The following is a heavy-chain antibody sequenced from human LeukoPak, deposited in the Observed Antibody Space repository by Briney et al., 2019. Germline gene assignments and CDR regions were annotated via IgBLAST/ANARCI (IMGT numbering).Heavy chain of an antibody. J-gene: IGHJ1*01. CDR1: GGPISSSSYY. Sequence: SETLSLTCTVSGGPISSSSYYWGWIRQPPGKGLEWIGSIYYSGSTYYNPSLKSRVTISVDTTKNQFSLKLSSVTAADTAVYYCARPLRITIFGVAPQYPLGFDHWRQGTLDTVSS. D-gene: IGHD3-3*01. CDR3: ARPLRITIFGVAPQYPLGFDH. CDR2: IYYSGST. V-gene: IGHV4-39*01.